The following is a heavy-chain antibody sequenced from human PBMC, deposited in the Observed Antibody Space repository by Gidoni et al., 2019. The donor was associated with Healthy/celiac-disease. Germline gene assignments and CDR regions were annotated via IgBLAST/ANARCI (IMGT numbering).Heavy chain of an antibody. Sequence: QVQLVQSGAEVKKPGPSVKVSCKASGYTFTSYDINWVRQDTGQWLEWRGWRNPNSGNTGYAQKFQGRVTMTRNTSISTAYMELSSLRSEDTAVYYCARVGYSSSWGAGYYYGMDVWGQGTTVTVSS. V-gene: IGHV1-8*01. D-gene: IGHD6-13*01. CDR3: ARVGYSSSWGAGYYYGMDV. CDR1: GYTFTSYD. CDR2: RNPNSGNT. J-gene: IGHJ6*02.